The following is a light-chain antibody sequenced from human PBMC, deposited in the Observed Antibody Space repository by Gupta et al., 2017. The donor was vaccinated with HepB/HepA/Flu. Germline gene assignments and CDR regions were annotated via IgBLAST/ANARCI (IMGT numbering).Light chain of an antibody. Sequence: QSVLQQPPSVSAAPGHKLTISCSGSSSNIGNNFVYWDQQLPGTAPKLLIYENAKRHTEIPDRFSGSKSGTSATLAISGLQAGDDADYYCLTWDDILSAGVFGGGTTLTVL. V-gene: IGLV1-51*01. CDR2: ENA. CDR1: SSNIGNNF. CDR3: LTWDDILSAGV. J-gene: IGLJ2*01.